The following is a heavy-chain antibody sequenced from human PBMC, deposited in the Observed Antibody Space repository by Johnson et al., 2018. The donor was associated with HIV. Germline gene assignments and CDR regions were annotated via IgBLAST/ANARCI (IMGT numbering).Heavy chain of an antibody. J-gene: IGHJ3*02. CDR3: AREGIVGATGPGPTLQDAFDI. CDR2: IYSGGST. CDR1: GFTVSSNY. Sequence: VQLVESGGGLVQPGGSLRLSCAASGFTVSSNYMSWVRQAPGTGLEWVSVIYSGGSTYYADSVKGRFTISRDNPKNTLYLQMNSLRAEDTAVYYCAREGIVGATGPGPTLQDAFDIWGQGTMVTVSS. V-gene: IGHV3-66*02. D-gene: IGHD1-26*01.